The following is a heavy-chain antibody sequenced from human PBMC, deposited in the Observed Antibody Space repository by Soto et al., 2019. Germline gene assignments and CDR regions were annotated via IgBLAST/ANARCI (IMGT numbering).Heavy chain of an antibody. V-gene: IGHV4-61*01. CDR1: GGSASSGSYY. CDR3: ARVYDFVWGSYRPFDT. CDR2: IDYSGST. J-gene: IGHJ5*02. D-gene: IGHD3-16*02. Sequence: LSLTCTASGGSASSGSYYWNWVRQPPGKGLEWIGYIDYSGSTNYNPSLKSRVTISIDTSKNQFSLKLNSVTAADTAVYYCARVYDFVWGSYRPFDTWGQGTLVTVSS.